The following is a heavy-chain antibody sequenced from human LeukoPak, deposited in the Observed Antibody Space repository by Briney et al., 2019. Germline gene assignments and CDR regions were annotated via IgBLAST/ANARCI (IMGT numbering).Heavy chain of an antibody. CDR3: AKDIVGAAYFDY. D-gene: IGHD1-26*01. CDR1: GFTFNNYY. Sequence: PRGSLRLSCAASGFTFNNYYMNWVRQAPGKGLEWVSAISGSGGSTYYADSVKGRFTISRDNSKNTLYLQVNSLRAEDTAVYYCAKDIVGAAYFDYWGQGTLVTVSS. V-gene: IGHV3-23*01. J-gene: IGHJ4*02. CDR2: ISGSGGST.